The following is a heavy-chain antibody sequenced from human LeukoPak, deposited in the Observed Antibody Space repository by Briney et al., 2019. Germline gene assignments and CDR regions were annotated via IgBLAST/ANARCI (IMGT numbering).Heavy chain of an antibody. V-gene: IGHV1-46*01. J-gene: IGHJ4*02. D-gene: IGHD2-2*01. CDR2: INPSGGST. CDR1: GYTFTSYY. CDR3: ARGIVVVPAALRF. Sequence: GASVTVSCTASGYTFTSYYMHWVRQAPGQGLEWMGIINPSGGSTSYAQKFQGRVTMTRDTSTSTVYMELSSLRSEDTAVYYCARGIVVVPAALRFWGQGTLVTVSS.